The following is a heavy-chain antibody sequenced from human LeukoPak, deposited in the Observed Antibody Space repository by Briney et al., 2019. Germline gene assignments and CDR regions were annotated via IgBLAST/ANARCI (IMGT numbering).Heavy chain of an antibody. CDR3: AIQPWGSGNNWYFDL. Sequence: ASVKVSCKASGYTFTAYYIHWVRQAPGQGLEWMGWISPNSGGTDYAQKFKDRVTMTRDTSISTAYVELSSLTSDDTAVYYCAIQPWGSGNNWYFDLWGRGTLVTVSS. V-gene: IGHV1-2*02. D-gene: IGHD7-27*01. CDR2: ISPNSGGT. J-gene: IGHJ2*01. CDR1: GYTFTAYY.